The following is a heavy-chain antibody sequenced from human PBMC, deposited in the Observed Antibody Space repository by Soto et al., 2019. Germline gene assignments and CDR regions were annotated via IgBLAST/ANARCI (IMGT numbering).Heavy chain of an antibody. Sequence: GGSLRLSCAASGFTXXSXXXXXXXQAPGKGLEWVAXISYDGSNTYYADSVKGRFTISRDNSKNTLYLQMNSLRAEDTAVYYCAKRVGLGWNSLDHGMDVWGQGTTVTVSS. J-gene: IGHJ6*02. D-gene: IGHD1-7*01. CDR3: AKRVGLGWNSLDHGMDV. CDR2: ISYDGSNT. V-gene: IGHV3-30*18. CDR1: GFTXXSXX.